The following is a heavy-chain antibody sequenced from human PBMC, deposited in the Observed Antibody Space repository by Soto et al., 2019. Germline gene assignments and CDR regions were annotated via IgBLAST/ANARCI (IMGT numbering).Heavy chain of an antibody. CDR3: ARVVYYDNSAYGL. D-gene: IGHD3-22*01. V-gene: IGHV3-21*01. CDR2: ISSSSAYI. J-gene: IGHJ3*01. Sequence: EVQLLDSGGGLVQPGGSLRLSCAASGFTFNTYAMSWVRQAPGKGLEWVSSISSSSAYIYYADSVKGRFTISRDNAKNSLYLQMNSLRAEDTAVYYCARVVYYDNSAYGLWGQGTMVTVSS. CDR1: GFTFNTYA.